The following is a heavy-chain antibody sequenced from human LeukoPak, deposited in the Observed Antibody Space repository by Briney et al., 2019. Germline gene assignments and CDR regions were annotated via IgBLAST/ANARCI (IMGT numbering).Heavy chain of an antibody. Sequence: GGSLRLSCAASGFTFSSYAMSWVRQAPGKGLEWVSAISGSGGSTYYADSVKGRFTISRDNSKNTLYLQMNSLRAEGTAVYYCAKDFGYSYGYDYWGQGTLVTVSS. J-gene: IGHJ4*02. V-gene: IGHV3-23*01. CDR2: ISGSGGST. CDR3: AKDFGYSYGYDY. CDR1: GFTFSSYA. D-gene: IGHD5-18*01.